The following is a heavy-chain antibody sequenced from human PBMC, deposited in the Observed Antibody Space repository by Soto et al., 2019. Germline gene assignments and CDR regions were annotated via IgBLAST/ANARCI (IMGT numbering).Heavy chain of an antibody. CDR3: ASQSSGYSTSWSFDY. J-gene: IGHJ4*02. D-gene: IGHD6-13*01. Sequence: GSLRLSCAASGFTFGTYAMSWVRQAPGKGLEWVSTISASDGSTHYADPVKGRFTISRDNSKNALYLQMNSLRAGDTALYYCASQSSGYSTSWSFDYWGRGA. V-gene: IGHV3-23*01. CDR2: ISASDGST. CDR1: GFTFGTYA.